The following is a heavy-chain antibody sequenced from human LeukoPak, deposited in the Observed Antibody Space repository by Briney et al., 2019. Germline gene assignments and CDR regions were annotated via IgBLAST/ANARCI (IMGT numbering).Heavy chain of an antibody. CDR3: AKTYYYDSSGYYYLDY. CDR2: ISGTGDST. D-gene: IGHD3-22*01. CDR1: GFTFSSYA. V-gene: IGHV3-23*01. J-gene: IGHJ4*02. Sequence: GGSLRLSCAASGFTFSSYAMSWVRQAPAKGLEWVSGISGTGDSTYYADSVKGRFTISRDNSKNTLYLQMNSLRAEDTAVYYCAKTYYYDSSGYYYLDYWGQGTLVTVSS.